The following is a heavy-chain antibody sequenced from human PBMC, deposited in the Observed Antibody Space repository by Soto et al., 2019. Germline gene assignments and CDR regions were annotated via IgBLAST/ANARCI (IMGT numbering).Heavy chain of an antibody. CDR2: ISSTTNYI. D-gene: IGHD1-1*01. J-gene: IGHJ5*02. CDR1: GFTFTRYS. V-gene: IGHV3-21*06. Sequence: NPGGSLRLSCAASGFTFTRYSLNWVRLAPGKGLEWVSSISSTTNYIYYGDSMKGRFTISRDNAKNSLYLEMNSLRAEDTAVYYCARESEDLTSNFDPWGQGTLVTVSS. CDR3: ARESEDLTSNFDP.